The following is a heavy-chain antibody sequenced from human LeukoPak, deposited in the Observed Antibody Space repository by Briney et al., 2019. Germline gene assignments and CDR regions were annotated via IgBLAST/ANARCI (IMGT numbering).Heavy chain of an antibody. CDR3: ARAYYDSSGFY. D-gene: IGHD3-22*01. CDR2: IKQDGSEK. CDR1: GFTFSNYW. V-gene: IGHV3-7*01. J-gene: IGHJ4*02. Sequence: PGGSLRLSCAASGFTFSNYWMSWVRQAPGKGLEWVANIKQDGSEKYYVDSVKGRFTISRGNARNSLFLQMNSLRAEDTAVYYCARAYYDSSGFYWGQGTLVTVSS.